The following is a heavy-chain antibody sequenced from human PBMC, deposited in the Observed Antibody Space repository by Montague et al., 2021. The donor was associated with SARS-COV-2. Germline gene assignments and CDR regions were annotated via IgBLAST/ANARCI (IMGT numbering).Heavy chain of an antibody. Sequence: PALVKPTQTLTLTCTFSGFSLSTSGMCVSWIRQPPGKALEWLTLIDWXXXKYYSTSLKTRLTISKDTSKHQVVLTMTNMDPVDTATYYCARSYGTTVVTRACDYWGQGTLVTVSS. CDR2: IDWXXXK. CDR3: ARSYGTTVVTRACDY. CDR1: GFSLSTSGMC. V-gene: IGHV2-70*01. J-gene: IGHJ4*02. D-gene: IGHD4-23*01.